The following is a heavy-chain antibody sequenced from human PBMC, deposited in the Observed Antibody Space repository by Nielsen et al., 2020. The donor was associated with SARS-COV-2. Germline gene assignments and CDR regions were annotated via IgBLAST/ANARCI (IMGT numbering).Heavy chain of an antibody. J-gene: IGHJ4*02. CDR3: AKDGRTGGW. CDR1: GFLFSDSW. V-gene: IGHV3-7*04. CDR2: ISHDPTVQ. Sequence: GESLKISCAASGFLFSDSWISWFRQAPGKGLEWVAGISHDPTVQYYVDSLKGRCTISRDNTNNLVYLQMHSLRVEDTALYYCAKDGRTGGWWGQGTLVSVSS. D-gene: IGHD7-27*01.